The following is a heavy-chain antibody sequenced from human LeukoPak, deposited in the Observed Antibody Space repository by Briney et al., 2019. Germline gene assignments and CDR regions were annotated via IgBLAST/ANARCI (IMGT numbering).Heavy chain of an antibody. CDR3: AREFGYYYYGMDV. D-gene: IGHD3-3*01. CDR2: INPNSGGT. CDR1: GYTFTGYY. J-gene: IGHJ6*02. Sequence: ASVKVSCKASGYTFTGYYMHWVRQAPGQGLEWMGRINPNSGGTNYAQKFQGRVTMTRDTSISTAYMELSRLRSDDTAVYYCAREFGYYYYGMDVWGQGTTVTVSS. V-gene: IGHV1-2*06.